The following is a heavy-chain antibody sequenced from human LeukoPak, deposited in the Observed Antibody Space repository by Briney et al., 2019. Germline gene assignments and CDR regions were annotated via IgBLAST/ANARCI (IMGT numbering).Heavy chain of an antibody. D-gene: IGHD2-21*01. CDR3: TTESRFRLILDY. Sequence: GGSLRLSCAASGFIFTNAWMTWVRQAPGKGLEWVGRIKTKSDGGTTDYAAPVKGRFTISRDDSKKMIYLHMNSLKTEDTAVHFCTTESRFRLILDYWGLGTLVTVSS. CDR1: GFIFTNAW. V-gene: IGHV3-15*01. CDR2: IKTKSDGGTT. J-gene: IGHJ4*02.